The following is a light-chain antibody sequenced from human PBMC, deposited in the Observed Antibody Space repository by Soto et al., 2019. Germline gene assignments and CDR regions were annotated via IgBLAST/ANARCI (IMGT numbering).Light chain of an antibody. CDR3: QQYGSSYPWT. J-gene: IGKJ1*01. CDR2: GAS. V-gene: IGKV3-20*01. Sequence: EIVLTQSPGTLSLSPGERATLSCRASQSVSSNYLACYQQKPGQAPRLIIYGASSRATGIPDRFSGSGSGTDFTLTIRRLEPEDFAVYYCQQYGSSYPWTFGQGTKVDIK. CDR1: QSVSSNY.